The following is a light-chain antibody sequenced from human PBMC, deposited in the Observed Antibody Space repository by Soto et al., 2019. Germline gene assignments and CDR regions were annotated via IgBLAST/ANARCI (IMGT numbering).Light chain of an antibody. V-gene: IGKV3-15*01. J-gene: IGKJ1*01. CDR1: QSVGSK. CDR3: QQSNNWPKT. Sequence: EIVMTQSPDTLSVSPGETATLSCRASQSVGSKLAWYQQKPGQAPRLLISDASTRAAGLPARFSGSGSGTEFTLTISSLQSEDFAVYYCQQSNNWPKTFGQGTKVDIK. CDR2: DAS.